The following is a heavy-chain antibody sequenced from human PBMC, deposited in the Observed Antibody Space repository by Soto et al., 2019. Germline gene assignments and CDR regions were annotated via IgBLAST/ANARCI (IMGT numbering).Heavy chain of an antibody. D-gene: IGHD6-13*01. Sequence: QVQLQQWGAGLLKPSETLSLTCAVYGGSFSGYYWSWIRQPPGKGLEWIGEINHSGSTNYNPSLKSRVTISVDTSKNQFSLKLSSVTAADTAVYYCARGLRQQLPGYHYYYMDVWGKGTTVTVSS. CDR1: GGSFSGYY. V-gene: IGHV4-34*01. CDR2: INHSGST. CDR3: ARGLRQQLPGYHYYYMDV. J-gene: IGHJ6*03.